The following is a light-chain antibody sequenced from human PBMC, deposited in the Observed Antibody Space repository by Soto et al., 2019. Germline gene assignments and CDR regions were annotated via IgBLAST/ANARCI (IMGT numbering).Light chain of an antibody. J-gene: IGLJ7*01. CDR3: SSYTRSSIFV. CDR1: SSDVGGYDY. Sequence: QSALTQPASVSGSPGQSITISCTGTSSDVGGYDYVSWYQQHPGKAPTLLIYDVINRPSGVSFRFSGSKSGNTASLTISGLQAEDEAEYYCSSYTRSSIFVFGTGTQLTVL. CDR2: DVI. V-gene: IGLV2-14*01.